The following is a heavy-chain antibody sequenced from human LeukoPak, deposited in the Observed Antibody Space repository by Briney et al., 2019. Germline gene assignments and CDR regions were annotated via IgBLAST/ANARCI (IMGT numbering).Heavy chain of an antibody. CDR1: GFTFDDYG. V-gene: IGHV3-20*04. D-gene: IGHD6-13*01. J-gene: IGHJ6*03. CDR2: INWNGGST. CDR3: ARRIAAAGYYYYYYMDV. Sequence: GGSLRLSCAASGFTFDDYGMSWVRQAPGKGLEWVSGINWNGGSTGYADSVKGRFTISRDNAKNSLYLQMNSLRAEDTALYYCARRIAAAGYYYYYYMDVWGKGTTVTVSS.